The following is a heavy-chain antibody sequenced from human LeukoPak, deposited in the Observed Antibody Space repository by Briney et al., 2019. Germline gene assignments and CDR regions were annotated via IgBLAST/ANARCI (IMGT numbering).Heavy chain of an antibody. CDR3: ARFSSSWSGLSTFDK. CDR1: GFIVSSNY. V-gene: IGHV3-66*01. D-gene: IGHD6-13*01. Sequence: GGSLRLSCAASGFIVSSNYMSWVRQAPGKGLEWVSIIYSGGDTYHADSVKGRFTISRDNSKNTLFLHMNSLRAEDTAVYYCARFSSSWSGLSTFDKWGQGTLVTVPS. J-gene: IGHJ4*02. CDR2: IYSGGDT.